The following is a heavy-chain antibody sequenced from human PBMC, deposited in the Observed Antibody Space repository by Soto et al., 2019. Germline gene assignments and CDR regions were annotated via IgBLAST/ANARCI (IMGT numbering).Heavy chain of an antibody. CDR2: LIHGGST. V-gene: IGHV4-34*12. CDR1: GASLGGFH. D-gene: IGHD3-16*01. CDR3: ARSPLGYDYVRQTWREVGDSFDI. J-gene: IGHJ3*02. Sequence: QVRLEQWGAGLLKPSETLSLTCAIYGASLGGFHWTWLRQAPGKGLEWIGELIHGGSTNYNPSLNGRVNFSLDTSKNQFSLHLMSVTAADTAVYYCARSPLGYDYVRQTWREVGDSFDIWGRGTLVTVSS.